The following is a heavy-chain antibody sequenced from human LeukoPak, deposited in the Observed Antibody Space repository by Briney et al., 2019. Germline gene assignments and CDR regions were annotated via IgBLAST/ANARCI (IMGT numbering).Heavy chain of an antibody. V-gene: IGHV4-4*07. Sequence: SETLSLTCTVSGGSISSYYWSWIRQPAGKGLEWIGRIYTSGSTNYNPSLKSRVTMSVDTSQNQSSLKLSSVTAADTAVYYCASDLRDIVVVPAATRYYYYMDVWGKGTTVTVSS. CDR2: IYTSGST. CDR1: GGSISSYY. CDR3: ASDLRDIVVVPAATRYYYYMDV. D-gene: IGHD2-2*01. J-gene: IGHJ6*03.